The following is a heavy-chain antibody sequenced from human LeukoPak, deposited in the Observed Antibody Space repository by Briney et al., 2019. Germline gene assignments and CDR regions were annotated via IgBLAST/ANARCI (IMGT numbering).Heavy chain of an antibody. Sequence: GGSLRLSCAASGFTFSIYGMHWVRQAPGKGLEGVAVIWYDGSNKYYADSVEGRFTISRDNSKNTLYLQMNSLRAEDTAVYYCARAPVGALYYFDYWGQGTLVTVSS. J-gene: IGHJ4*02. CDR3: ARAPVGALYYFDY. CDR2: IWYDGSNK. D-gene: IGHD1-26*01. V-gene: IGHV3-33*01. CDR1: GFTFSIYG.